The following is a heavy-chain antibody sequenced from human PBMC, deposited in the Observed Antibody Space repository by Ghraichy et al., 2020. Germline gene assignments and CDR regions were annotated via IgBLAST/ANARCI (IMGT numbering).Heavy chain of an antibody. V-gene: IGHV4-34*01. D-gene: IGHD3-10*01. J-gene: IGHJ4*02. CDR1: GGSFSGYY. Sequence: SETLSLTCAVYGGSFSGYYWSWIRQPPGKGLEWIGEINHSGSTNYNPSLKSRVTISVDTSKNQFSLKLSSVTAADTAVYYCARRSITMVRGVEYDYWGQGTLVTVSS. CDR2: INHSGST. CDR3: ARRSITMVRGVEYDY.